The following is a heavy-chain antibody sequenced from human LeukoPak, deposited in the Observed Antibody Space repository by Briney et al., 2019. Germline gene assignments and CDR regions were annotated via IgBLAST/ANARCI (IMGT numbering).Heavy chain of an antibody. J-gene: IGHJ4*02. Sequence: GGSLRLSCAASGFTFSSYAMSWVRQAPGKGLEWVSGISGRDGNTYYADSVKGRFTISRDNSKNTLFLHMSSLRPEDTAVYYCARGMGLHLLFFGGPFDYWGQGTLVTVSS. D-gene: IGHD3-16*01. CDR1: GFTFSSYA. V-gene: IGHV3-23*01. CDR2: ISGRDGNT. CDR3: ARGMGLHLLFFGGPFDY.